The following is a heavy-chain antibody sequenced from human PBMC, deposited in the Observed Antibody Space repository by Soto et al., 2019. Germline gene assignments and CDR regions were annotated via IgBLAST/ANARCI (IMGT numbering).Heavy chain of an antibody. CDR3: VKDRLRAVVVVSDTFDS. V-gene: IGHV3-23*01. D-gene: IGHD2-21*01. CDR1: GFTFSAHA. Sequence: EVQLLESGGGLVPPGGSLRVTCETSGFTFSAHAMAWVRQAPGKRLEWVSAISGDGDSTSYADSVKGRMTISRDNSKNTVDLYMSSLTTDDTAIYYCVKDRLRAVVVVSDTFDSWGQGALVSVSS. J-gene: IGHJ4*02. CDR2: ISGDGDST.